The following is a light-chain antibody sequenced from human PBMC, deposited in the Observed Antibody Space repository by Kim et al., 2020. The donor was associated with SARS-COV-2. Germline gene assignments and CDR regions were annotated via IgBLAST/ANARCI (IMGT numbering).Light chain of an antibody. V-gene: IGLV2-18*02. CDR2: EVT. CDR1: NR. J-gene: IGLJ2*01. CDR3: SSFTTSITLV. Sequence: NRVSWYKQQAPGTAPKLIIYEVTHRPSGVPDRFSGSRSGSTASLTISGLQLDDEGDYYCSSFTTSITLVFGGGTQLTVL.